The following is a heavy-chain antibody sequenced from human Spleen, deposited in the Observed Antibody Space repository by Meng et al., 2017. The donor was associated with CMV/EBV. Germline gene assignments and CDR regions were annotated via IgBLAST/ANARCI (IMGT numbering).Heavy chain of an antibody. Sequence: GGSLRLSCAASGFTFRSYWMSWVRQAPGKGLEWVSYITTSTTSRKYYADSVKGRFTISRDNTKNSLSLEMNSLRVEDTAIYYCARISGSSWLSFYFDSWGQGTLVIVSS. V-gene: IGHV3-48*04. CDR1: GFTFRSYW. CDR2: ITTSTTSRK. CDR3: ARISGSSWLSFYFDS. D-gene: IGHD6-13*01. J-gene: IGHJ4*02.